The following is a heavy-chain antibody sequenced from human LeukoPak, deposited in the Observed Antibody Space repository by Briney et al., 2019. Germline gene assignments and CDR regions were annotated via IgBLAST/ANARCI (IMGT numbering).Heavy chain of an antibody. V-gene: IGHV3-11*06. D-gene: IGHD3-10*01. J-gene: IGHJ4*02. CDR2: ISSSSSYT. CDR3: ARDPYYGSGNLHDY. Sequence: PGGSLRLSCAAPGFTFSDYYISSIRQAPGKGLERVSYISSSSSYTNYADSVKGRFTISRDNAKNSLYLQMHSLRAEDTAVYYCARDPYYGSGNLHDYWGQGTLVTVSS. CDR1: GFTFSDYY.